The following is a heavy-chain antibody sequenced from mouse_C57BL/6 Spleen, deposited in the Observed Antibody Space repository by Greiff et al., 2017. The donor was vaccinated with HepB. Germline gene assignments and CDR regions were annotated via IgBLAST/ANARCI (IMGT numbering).Heavy chain of an antibody. CDR1: GFTFSDYY. D-gene: IGHD1-1*01. J-gene: IGHJ1*03. CDR3: AVLYWYFDV. CDR2: ISNGGGST. V-gene: IGHV5-12*01. Sequence: EVHLVESGGGLVQPGGSLKLSCAASGFTFSDYYMYWVRKTPEKRLEWVAYISNGGGSTYYPDTVKGRFTISRYNAKNTLYRQMSRLKSEDTAMYYCAVLYWYFDVWGTGTTVTVSS.